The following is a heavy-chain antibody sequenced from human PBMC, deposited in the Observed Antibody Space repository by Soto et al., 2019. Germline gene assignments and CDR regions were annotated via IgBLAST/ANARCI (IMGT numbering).Heavy chain of an antibody. CDR3: ARENRIAAAVDY. D-gene: IGHD6-13*01. V-gene: IGHV3-7*03. J-gene: IGHJ4*02. CDR1: GFTFSSYW. Sequence: GGSLRLSCAASGFTFSSYWMSWVRQAPGKGLEWVANIKQDGSEKYYVGPAKGRFTISRDNAKNSLYLQMNSLRAEDTAVYYCARENRIAAAVDYWGQGTLVTV. CDR2: IKQDGSEK.